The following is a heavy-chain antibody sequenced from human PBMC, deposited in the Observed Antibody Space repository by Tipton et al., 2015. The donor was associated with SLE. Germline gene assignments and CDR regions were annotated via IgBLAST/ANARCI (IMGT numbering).Heavy chain of an antibody. V-gene: IGHV3-49*04. CDR2: IRSKAYGRTT. J-gene: IGHJ5*02. CDR1: GFTFGDYA. D-gene: IGHD3-9*01. CDR3: TASYDILTGYYYWFDP. Sequence: SLRLSCTASGFTFGDYAMSWVRQAPGKGLEWVGFIRSKAYGRTTEYAASVKGRFTISRDDSKSIAYLQMNSLKTEDTAVYYCTASYDILTGYYYWFDPWGQGTLVTVSS.